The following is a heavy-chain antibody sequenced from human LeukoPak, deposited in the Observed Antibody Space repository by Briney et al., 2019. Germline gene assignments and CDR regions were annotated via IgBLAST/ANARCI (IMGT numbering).Heavy chain of an antibody. J-gene: IGHJ4*01. V-gene: IGHV1-69*05. CDR2: IIPLFDTV. CDR3: ARGEYSMVRGAPD. D-gene: IGHD3-10*01. Sequence: GASVKVSCKPSGGTFYNYTISWVRQAPGQGLEWMGGIIPLFDTVNYAQKFQGRVTITTDESTTTAYMELSSLRYEDTAVYYCARGEYSMVRGAPDWGHGTLVTVSS. CDR1: GGTFYNYT.